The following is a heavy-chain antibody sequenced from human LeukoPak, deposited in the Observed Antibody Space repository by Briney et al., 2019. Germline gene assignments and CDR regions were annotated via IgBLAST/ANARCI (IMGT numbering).Heavy chain of an antibody. J-gene: IGHJ4*02. V-gene: IGHV3-23*01. CDR2: ISGSGGST. D-gene: IGHD2-21*02. CDR1: GFTFSSYA. CDR3: AKADGDALDY. Sequence: PGGSLRLSCAASGFTFSSYAMSWVRQAPGKGMEWVSAISGSGGSTYYADSVKGRFTISRDNSKNTLYVQMNSLRVEDTAVYYCAKADGDALDYWGQGTLVTVSS.